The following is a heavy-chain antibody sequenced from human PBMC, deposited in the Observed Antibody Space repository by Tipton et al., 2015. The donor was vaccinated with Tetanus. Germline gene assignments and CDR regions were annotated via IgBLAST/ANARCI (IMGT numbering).Heavy chain of an antibody. CDR1: GDSVRSGSYY. J-gene: IGHJ6*02. CDR3: ARGSKGSTAWFPDHYGMDV. Sequence: TLSLTCIVSGDSVRSGSYYWSWIRQPPGKELEWIGYIDYSGSTNYNPSLKSRVTISVDTSKNRVSLKLNSVTAADTAVYYCARGSKGSTAWFPDHYGMDVWGQGTTVTVSS. D-gene: IGHD6-19*01. CDR2: IDYSGST. V-gene: IGHV4-61*01.